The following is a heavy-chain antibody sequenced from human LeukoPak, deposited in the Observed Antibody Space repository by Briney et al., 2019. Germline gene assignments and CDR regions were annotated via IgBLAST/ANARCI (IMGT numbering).Heavy chain of an antibody. D-gene: IGHD5-18*01. CDR1: GGSISSSSYY. Sequence: SETLSLTCTVSGGSISSSSYYWGWIRQPPGKGLEWIGSIYYSGSTYYKSSLKSRVTISPDMSKNQFSLTLSSVTAADTAVYYCARDGYNYGLDRFDYWGHGILVTVSS. J-gene: IGHJ4*01. CDR3: ARDGYNYGLDRFDY. CDR2: IYYSGST. V-gene: IGHV4-39*07.